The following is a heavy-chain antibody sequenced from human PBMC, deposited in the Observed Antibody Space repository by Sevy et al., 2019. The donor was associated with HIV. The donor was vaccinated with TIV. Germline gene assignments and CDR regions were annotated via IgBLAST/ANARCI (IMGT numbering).Heavy chain of an antibody. CDR1: GLSFSNAW. Sequence: GGSLRLSCAASGLSFSNAWMAWVRQAPGKGLEWVGHIRSETGGGTTDLAAFAKGKFTISRDDPKNTLYLQMNSLKTEDTAVYYCAIDHRRDGMIVVPFEKWGLGTLVTVSS. V-gene: IGHV3-15*01. CDR3: AIDHRRDGMIVVPFEK. J-gene: IGHJ4*02. D-gene: IGHD3-22*01. CDR2: IRSETGGGTT.